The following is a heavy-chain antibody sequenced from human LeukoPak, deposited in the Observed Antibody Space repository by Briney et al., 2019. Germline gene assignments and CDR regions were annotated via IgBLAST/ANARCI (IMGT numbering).Heavy chain of an antibody. CDR3: ARDQGPVRGVDYYYYAMDV. Sequence: ASVKVSYKASGGTFSSYAISWVRQAPGQGLEWRGGIIPIFGTANYVQKFQGRVTITADESTSTAYMELSSLRSEDTAVYYCARDQGPVRGVDYYYYAMDVWGKGTTVTVSS. J-gene: IGHJ6*04. V-gene: IGHV1-69*13. CDR1: GGTFSSYA. CDR2: IIPIFGTA. D-gene: IGHD3-10*01.